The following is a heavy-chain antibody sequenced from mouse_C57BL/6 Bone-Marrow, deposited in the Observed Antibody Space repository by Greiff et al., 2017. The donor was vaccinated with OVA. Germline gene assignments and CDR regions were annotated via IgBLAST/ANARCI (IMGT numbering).Heavy chain of an antibody. CDR3: ALYDLGYALDY. CDR1: GYTFTSYG. Sequence: QVQLKQSGAELARPGASVKLSCKASGYTFTSYGISWVKQRTGQGLEWIGEIYPRSGNNYYNEKFKGKATLTADKSSSTAYMELRSLTSEDSAVYFCALYDLGYALDYGGQGTSVSVSS. D-gene: IGHD2-4*01. J-gene: IGHJ4*01. V-gene: IGHV1-81*01. CDR2: IYPRSGNN.